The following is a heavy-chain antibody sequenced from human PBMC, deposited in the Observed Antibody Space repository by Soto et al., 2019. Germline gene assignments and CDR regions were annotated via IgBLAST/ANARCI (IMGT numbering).Heavy chain of an antibody. D-gene: IGHD3-10*01. V-gene: IGHV3-48*02. CDR3: ARGGGFFAY. CDR2: ISISSSTR. Sequence: EVQLVESGGGLVQPGGSLRLSCAASGFTFSSYVINWVRQAPGKGLEWVSYISISSSTRYYADSVRGRFTISRDNAKNSLYLQMTSLRDEDTAVYYCARGGGFFAYWGQGTLVTVSS. CDR1: GFTFSSYV. J-gene: IGHJ4*02.